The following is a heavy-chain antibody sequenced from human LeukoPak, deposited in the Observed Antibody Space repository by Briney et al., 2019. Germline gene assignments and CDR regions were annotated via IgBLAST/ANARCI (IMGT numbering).Heavy chain of an antibody. CDR2: IYTGAST. V-gene: IGHV3-53*01. D-gene: IGHD3-10*01. CDR3: ARGRFGES. Sequence: PGGSLRLSCAASGFTVSGCHMSWVRQAPGQGLDWVSIIYTGASTYYADSVKGRFTISRDNSKNTLYLQMNSLRAEDTAVYYCARGRFGESWGQGTLVTVSS. CDR1: GFTVSGCH. J-gene: IGHJ5*02.